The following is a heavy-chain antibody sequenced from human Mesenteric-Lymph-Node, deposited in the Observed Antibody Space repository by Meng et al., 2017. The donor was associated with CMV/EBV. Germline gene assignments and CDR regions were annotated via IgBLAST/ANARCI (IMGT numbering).Heavy chain of an antibody. CDR2: MNPNSGNT. V-gene: IGHV1-8*02. CDR3: ALISYCNSLTCFYLDY. J-gene: IGHJ4*02. D-gene: IGHD2/OR15-2a*01. CDR1: GYTFTTYD. Sequence: ASVKVSCKASGYTFTTYDVTWVRQATGQGLEWMGWMNPNSGNTDYAQKFQGRVTMTRDTSISTAYMELSSLRSEDTAVYYCALISYCNSLTCFYLDYGGQG.